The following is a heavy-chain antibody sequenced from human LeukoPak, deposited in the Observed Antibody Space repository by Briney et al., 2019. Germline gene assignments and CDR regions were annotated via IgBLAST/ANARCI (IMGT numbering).Heavy chain of an antibody. CDR2: ISGSGINT. Sequence: GGSLRLSCAASGFSFSGYAMSWVRQAPGKGLEWVSAISGSGINTYYADSVKGRFTISRDNSKNTLYLQMNSLRAEDTAVYYCAKYDSSGYYPYYFDYWGQGTLVTVSS. CDR3: AKYDSSGYYPYYFDY. J-gene: IGHJ4*02. V-gene: IGHV3-23*01. CDR1: GFSFSGYA. D-gene: IGHD3-22*01.